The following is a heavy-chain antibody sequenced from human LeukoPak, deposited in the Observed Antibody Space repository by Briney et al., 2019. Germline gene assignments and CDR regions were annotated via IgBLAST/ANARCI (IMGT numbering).Heavy chain of an antibody. CDR1: GGTFSSYA. V-gene: IGHV1-69*05. CDR3: ARAIGKQPYYYYYYMDV. Sequence: SVKVSCKASGGTFSSYAISWVRQAPGQGLEWMGGIIPIFGTANYAQKFQGRVTITTDESTSTAYMELSSLRSKDTAVYYCARAIGKQPYYYYYYMDVWGKGTTVTVSS. D-gene: IGHD5-18*01. CDR2: IIPIFGTA. J-gene: IGHJ6*03.